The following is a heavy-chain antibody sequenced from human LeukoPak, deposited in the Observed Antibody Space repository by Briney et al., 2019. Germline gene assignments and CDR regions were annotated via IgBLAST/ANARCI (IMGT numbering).Heavy chain of an antibody. CDR1: GVSFSGHY. J-gene: IGHJ4*02. CDR2: INHSGST. V-gene: IGHV4-34*01. CDR3: ARPRYGSGSLDS. Sequence: SETLSLTCSVYGVSFSGHYWTWLRQPPGKGLEWIGEINHSGSTTYNPSLNSRVTISVDTSKNQFSLRLSSVTAADTAVYYCARPRYGSGSLDSWGQGTLVTVSS. D-gene: IGHD3-10*01.